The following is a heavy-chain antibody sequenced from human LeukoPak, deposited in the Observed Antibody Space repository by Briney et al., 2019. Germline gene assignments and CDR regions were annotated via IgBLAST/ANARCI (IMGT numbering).Heavy chain of an antibody. V-gene: IGHV1-69*05. J-gene: IGHJ6*03. CDR3: ARGIAVAGYDYYYYYMDV. D-gene: IGHD6-19*01. CDR2: IIPIFGTA. Sequence: GGSLRFSCAASGFTFSCYALSWVRQAPGQGVECMGGIIPIFGTANYAQKFQGRVTITTDESTSTAYMELSSLRSQDTAVYYCARGIAVAGYDYYYYYMDVWGKGTTVTVSS. CDR1: GFTFSCYA.